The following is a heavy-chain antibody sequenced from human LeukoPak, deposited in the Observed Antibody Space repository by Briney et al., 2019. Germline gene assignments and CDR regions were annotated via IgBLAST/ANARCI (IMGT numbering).Heavy chain of an antibody. Sequence: QPGRSLILSCAASGFTLSSYAMHWVRQAPGKGLEWVAVISYDGSNKYYADSVKGRFTISRDNSKNTLYLQMNSLRAEDTAVYHCVQEINRGDRRYFDYWGQGTLVTVSS. J-gene: IGHJ4*02. V-gene: IGHV3-30*01. CDR2: ISYDGSNK. CDR1: GFTLSSYA. D-gene: IGHD1-14*01. CDR3: VQEINRGDRRYFDY.